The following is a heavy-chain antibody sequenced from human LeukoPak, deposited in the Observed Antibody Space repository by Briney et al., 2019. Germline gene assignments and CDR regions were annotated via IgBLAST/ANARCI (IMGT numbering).Heavy chain of an antibody. CDR2: ISSSSSTI. V-gene: IGHV3-48*02. J-gene: IGHJ6*03. CDR1: GFTFSSYS. CDR3: ARALGNYDFWSGYWRDYYYYMDV. D-gene: IGHD3-3*01. Sequence: GGSLRLSCAASGFTFSSYSMNWVRQAPGKGLEWVSYISSSSSTIYYADSVKGRFTISRDNAKNSLYLQMNSLRDEDTAVYYCARALGNYDFWSGYWRDYYYYMDVWGKGTTVTVS.